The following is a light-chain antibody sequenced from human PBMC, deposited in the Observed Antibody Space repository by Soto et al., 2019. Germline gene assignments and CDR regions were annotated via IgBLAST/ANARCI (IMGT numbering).Light chain of an antibody. CDR3: HQYDSSPLT. V-gene: IGKV3-20*01. CDR1: QSVSSSY. CDR2: GAS. J-gene: IGKJ4*01. Sequence: EIVLTQSPGTLSLSPGERATLSCRASQSVSSSYLAWYQQKPGQAPRLLIYGASSRATGIPDRFSGSGSGTEFTLTISRREPEDFAVYYCHQYDSSPLTFGGGTKVEIK.